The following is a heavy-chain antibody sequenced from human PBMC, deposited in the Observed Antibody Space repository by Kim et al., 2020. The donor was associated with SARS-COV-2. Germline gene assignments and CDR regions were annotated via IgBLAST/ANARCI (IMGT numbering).Heavy chain of an antibody. D-gene: IGHD3-10*01. Sequence: GGSLRLSCAASGFTFSSYAMSWVRQAPGKGLEWVSAISGSGGSTYYADSVKGRFTISRDNSKNTLYLQMNSLRAEDTAVYYCAKDLLLWFRESLYYYYYYMDVWGKGTTVTVSS. V-gene: IGHV3-23*01. J-gene: IGHJ6*03. CDR2: ISGSGGST. CDR3: AKDLLLWFRESLYYYYYYMDV. CDR1: GFTFSSYA.